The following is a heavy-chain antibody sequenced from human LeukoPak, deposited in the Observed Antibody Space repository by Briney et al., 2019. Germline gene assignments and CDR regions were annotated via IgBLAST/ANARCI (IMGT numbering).Heavy chain of an antibody. CDR1: GFTFSSYG. CDR3: ANAGISVAGTIVD. D-gene: IGHD6-19*01. Sequence: GGSLRLSCAASGFTFSSYGMHWVRLAPGKGLEWVAFIRYDGSNKYYADSVKGRFTISRDNSKNTLYLQMNSLRAEDTAVYYCANAGISVAGTIVDWGQGTLVTVSS. V-gene: IGHV3-30*02. CDR2: IRYDGSNK. J-gene: IGHJ4*02.